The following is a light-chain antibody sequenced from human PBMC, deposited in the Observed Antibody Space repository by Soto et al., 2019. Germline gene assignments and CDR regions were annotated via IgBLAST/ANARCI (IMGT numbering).Light chain of an antibody. CDR2: EVA. V-gene: IGLV2-14*01. CDR3: SSYTNTGTLVV. J-gene: IGLJ3*02. CDR1: GSDIGTYNF. Sequence: QSVLTQPASVSGSPGQSITISCSGSGSDIGTYNFVSWYQHHPGRAPKLIISEVANRPSGVSDRFSGSKSGSLASLTISGLQADDEAVYYCSSYTNTGTLVVFGVGTNATVL.